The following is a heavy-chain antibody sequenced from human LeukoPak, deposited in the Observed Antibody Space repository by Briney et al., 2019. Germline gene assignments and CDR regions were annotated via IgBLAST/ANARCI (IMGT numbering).Heavy chain of an antibody. CDR1: GGTFSSYA. CDR3: AREVVDYYYYMDV. V-gene: IGHV1-69*13. J-gene: IGHJ6*03. Sequence: AASVTVSCKASGGTFSSYAISWVRQAPGQGLEWMGGIIPIFGTANYAQKFQGRVTITADESTSTAYMELSSLRSEDTAVYYCAREVVDYYYYMDVWGKGTTVTVSS. D-gene: IGHD2-15*01. CDR2: IIPIFGTA.